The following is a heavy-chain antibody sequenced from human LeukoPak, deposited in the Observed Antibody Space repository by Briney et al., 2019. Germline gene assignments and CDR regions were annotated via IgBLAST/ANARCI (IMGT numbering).Heavy chain of an antibody. CDR1: GYSFSSHY. CDR3: ARDQVTPGTTTFDY. Sequence: ASVKVSCKASGYSFSSHYLHWVRQAPGQGPEWMGVISPGGGSTTYAQRLQGRITVTRDMSTNTVYIDLTSLRSEDTAVYYCARDQVTPGTTTFDYWGQGTLVTVSS. D-gene: IGHD4-17*01. V-gene: IGHV1-46*01. CDR2: ISPGGGST. J-gene: IGHJ4*02.